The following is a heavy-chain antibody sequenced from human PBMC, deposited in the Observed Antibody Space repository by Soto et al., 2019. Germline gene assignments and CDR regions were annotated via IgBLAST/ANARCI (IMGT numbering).Heavy chain of an antibody. Sequence: GESLKISCKGSGYSFTSYWIGWVRQMPGKGLEWMGIIYPGDSDTRYSPSFQGQVTISADKSISTAYLQWSSLKASDTAIYFCARSSPYFYSGLDGSGKGPKVIV. V-gene: IGHV5-51*01. CDR2: IYPGDSDT. D-gene: IGHD2-21*02. CDR3: ARSSPYFYSGLDG. CDR1: GYSFTSYW. J-gene: IGHJ6*03.